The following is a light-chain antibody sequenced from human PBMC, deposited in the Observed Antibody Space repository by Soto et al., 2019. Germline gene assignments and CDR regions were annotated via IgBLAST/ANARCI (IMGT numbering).Light chain of an antibody. CDR2: AAS. V-gene: IGKV1-9*01. CDR3: QQLNSYTLT. CDR1: QGISSY. Sequence: DIQLTQSPSFLSASVGDRVTITCRASQGISSYLAWYQQKPGKAPRLLIYAASTLQSGVPSRFSGSGSGTEFTLTISSLQPEDFATYYCQQLNSYTLTFGGGTKV. J-gene: IGKJ4*01.